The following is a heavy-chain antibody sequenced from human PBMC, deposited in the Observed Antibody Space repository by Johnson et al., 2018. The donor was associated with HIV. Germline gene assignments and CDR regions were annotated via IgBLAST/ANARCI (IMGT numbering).Heavy chain of an antibody. CDR2: IKTDGSEK. Sequence: VQLVESGGGLVQPGGSLRLSCAVSGFTFSSHWMTWVRQAPGKGLEWVANIKTDGSEKYYVDSVTGRFTISRDNARNSVYLQMNSLRAEDTAVYYCARDGGINYFGVVTPEAFDIWGQGTMVTVSS. CDR1: GFTFSSHW. J-gene: IGHJ3*02. CDR3: ARDGGINYFGVVTPEAFDI. D-gene: IGHD3-3*01. V-gene: IGHV3-7*01.